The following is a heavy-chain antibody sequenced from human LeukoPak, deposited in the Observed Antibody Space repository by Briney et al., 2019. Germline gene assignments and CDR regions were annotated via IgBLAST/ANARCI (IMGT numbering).Heavy chain of an antibody. CDR2: ISSSSSYI. Sequence: GGSLRLSCAASGFTFSSYSMNWVRQAPGKGLEWVSSISSSSSYIYYADSVKGRFTISRDNAKNSLYLQMNSLRAEDTAVYYCARAVLRGEEVDDAFDIWGQGTMVTVSS. J-gene: IGHJ3*02. CDR1: GFTFSSYS. V-gene: IGHV3-21*01. CDR3: ARAVLRGEEVDDAFDI. D-gene: IGHD4-17*01.